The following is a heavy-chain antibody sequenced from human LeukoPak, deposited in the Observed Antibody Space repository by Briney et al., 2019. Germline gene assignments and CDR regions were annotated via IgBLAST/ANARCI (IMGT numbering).Heavy chain of an antibody. CDR2: ICYSGST. CDR1: GGSISSSSYY. J-gene: IGHJ2*01. CDR3: ARLTGYSTTLANFDL. D-gene: IGHD6-13*01. Sequence: SETLSLTCTVSGGSISSSSYYWGWIRQPPGKGLEWIGSICYSGSTYYNPSLKSRVTISVDTSKNQFSLKLSSVTAADTAVYYCARLTGYSTTLANFDLWGRGTLVTVSS. V-gene: IGHV4-39*07.